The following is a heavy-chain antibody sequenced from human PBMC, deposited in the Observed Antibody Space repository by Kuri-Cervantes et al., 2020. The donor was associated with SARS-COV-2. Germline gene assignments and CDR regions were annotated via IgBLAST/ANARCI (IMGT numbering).Heavy chain of an antibody. J-gene: IGHJ4*02. CDR2: ISSSGSTI. Sequence: GGSLRLSCAASGFTFSDYYMSWIRQAPGKGLEWVSYISSSGSTIYYADSVKGRFTISRDNAKNSLYLLMSTLRAEDTAVYYCATTGYSSGWYNFDYWGQGTLVTVSS. CDR1: GFTFSDYY. CDR3: ATTGYSSGWYNFDY. V-gene: IGHV3-11*04. D-gene: IGHD6-19*01.